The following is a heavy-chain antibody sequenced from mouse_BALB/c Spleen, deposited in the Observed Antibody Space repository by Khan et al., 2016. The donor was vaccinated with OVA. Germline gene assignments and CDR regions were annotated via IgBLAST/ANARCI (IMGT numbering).Heavy chain of an antibody. V-gene: IGHV3-2*02. CDR3: ARGVTTATSAWFAY. CDR2: ISYSGYT. CDR1: DYSITSDYA. J-gene: IGHJ3*01. D-gene: IGHD1-2*01. Sequence: EVQLQESGPGLVKPSQSLSLTCTVTDYSITSDYAWNWIRQFPGNTLEWMGYISYSGYTSYNPSLKSRISITRDTSKNQFFLQLNSVTTEDTATYYGARGVTTATSAWFAYWGQGTLVTVSA.